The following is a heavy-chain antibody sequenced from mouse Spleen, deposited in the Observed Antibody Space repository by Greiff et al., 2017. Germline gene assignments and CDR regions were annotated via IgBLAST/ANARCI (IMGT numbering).Heavy chain of an antibody. D-gene: IGHD4-1*01. Sequence: VQLKQSGPVLVKPGASVKMSCKASGYTFTDYYMNWVKQSHGKSLEWIGVINPYNGGTSYNQKFKGKATLTVDKSSSTAYMELNSLTSEDSAVYYCARELGHGAMDYWGQGTSVTVSS. V-gene: IGHV1-19*01. J-gene: IGHJ4*01. CDR1: GYTFTDYY. CDR2: INPYNGGT. CDR3: ARELGHGAMDY.